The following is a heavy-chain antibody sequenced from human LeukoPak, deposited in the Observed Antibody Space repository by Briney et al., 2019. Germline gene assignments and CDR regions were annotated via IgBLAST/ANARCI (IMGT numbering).Heavy chain of an antibody. V-gene: IGHV3-66*01. Sequence: WGSLRLSCAGSGFTFSSYSMNWVRQAPREGLELVSVFYIGGSTYYADSVKDRFPISSDNSKKTLYPQMNSLRAEDTAVYYCARDRGRTDYWGQGTLVTVSS. CDR1: GFTFSSYS. CDR2: FYIGGST. CDR3: ARDRGRTDY. J-gene: IGHJ4*02. D-gene: IGHD1-14*01.